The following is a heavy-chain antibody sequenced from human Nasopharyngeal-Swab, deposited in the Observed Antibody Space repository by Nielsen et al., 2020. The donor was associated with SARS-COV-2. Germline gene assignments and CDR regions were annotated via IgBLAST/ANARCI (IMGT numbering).Heavy chain of an antibody. CDR3: ARQIADFWSGYYTNYYYGMDV. J-gene: IGHJ6*02. Sequence: GESLKISCVASGFTFSSYGLNWVRQAPGKGLEWVAVIWYDGSNKYYADSVKGRFTISRDNSKNTLYLQMNSLRAEDTAVYYCARQIADFWSGYYTNYYYGMDVWGQGTTVTVSS. D-gene: IGHD3-3*01. V-gene: IGHV3-33*08. CDR1: GFTFSSYG. CDR2: IWYDGSNK.